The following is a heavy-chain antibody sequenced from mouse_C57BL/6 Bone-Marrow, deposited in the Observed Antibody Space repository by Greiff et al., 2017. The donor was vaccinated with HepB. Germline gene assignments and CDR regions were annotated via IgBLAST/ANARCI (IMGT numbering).Heavy chain of an antibody. CDR2: ISNGGGST. CDR3: ARHDAQATFAY. D-gene: IGHD3-2*02. J-gene: IGHJ3*01. V-gene: IGHV5-12*01. Sequence: EVKLVESGGGLVQPGGSLKLSCAASGFTFSDYYMYWVRQTPEKRLEWVAYISNGGGSTYYPDTVKGRFTISRDNAKNTLYLQMSRLKSEDTAMYYCARHDAQATFAYWGQGTLVTVSA. CDR1: GFTFSDYY.